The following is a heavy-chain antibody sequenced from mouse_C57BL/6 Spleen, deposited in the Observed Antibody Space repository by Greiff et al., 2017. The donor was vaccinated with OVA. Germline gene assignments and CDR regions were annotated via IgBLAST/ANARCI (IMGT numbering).Heavy chain of an antibody. CDR1: GYTFTDYY. CDR2: INPNNGGT. D-gene: IGHD2-10*01. J-gene: IGHJ2*01. Sequence: EVQLQQSGPELVKPGASVKISCKASGYTFTDYYMNWVKQSPGQSLEWIGDINPNNGGTSYNQKFKGKATLTVDKSSSTAYMELRSLTSEDSAVYYCARGDSYYFYFDYWGQGTTLTVSS. V-gene: IGHV1-26*01. CDR3: ARGDSYYFYFDY.